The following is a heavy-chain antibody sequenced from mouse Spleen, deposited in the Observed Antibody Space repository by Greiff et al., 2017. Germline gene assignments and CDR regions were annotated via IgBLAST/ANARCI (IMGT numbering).Heavy chain of an antibody. J-gene: IGHJ2*01. D-gene: IGHD3-2*02. CDR2: IYPGSGNT. CDR3: ARWGTAQAHFDY. V-gene: IGHV1-76*01. Sequence: QVQLQQSGAELVRPGASVKLSCKASGYTFTDYYINWVKQRPGQGLEWIARIYPGSGNTYYNEKFKGKATLTAEKSSSTACMQLSSLTSEDSAVYFCARWGTAQAHFDYWGQGTTLTVSS. CDR1: GYTFTDYY.